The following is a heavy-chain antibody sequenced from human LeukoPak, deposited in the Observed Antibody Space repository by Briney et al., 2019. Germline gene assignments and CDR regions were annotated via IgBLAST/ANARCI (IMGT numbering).Heavy chain of an antibody. V-gene: IGHV1-2*02. D-gene: IGHD1-26*01. J-gene: IGHJ1*01. CDR1: GYTFTGYY. CDR3: ARGPGYGGSFGGDEYFQH. Sequence: GASVRLSCKASGYTFTGYYMHWVRQAPGQGLEWMRWINPNSGGTNYAQKFQGRVTMTRDTSISTAYMELSRLRSDDTAVYYCARGPGYGGSFGGDEYFQHWGQGTLVTVSS. CDR2: INPNSGGT.